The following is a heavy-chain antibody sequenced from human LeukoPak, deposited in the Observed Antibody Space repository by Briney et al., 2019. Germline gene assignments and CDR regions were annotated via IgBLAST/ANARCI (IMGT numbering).Heavy chain of an antibody. CDR3: ARLDFLNWFDP. J-gene: IGHJ5*02. CDR1: GYSISSGYY. CDR2: IYHSGST. V-gene: IGHV4-38-2*02. Sequence: SETLSLTCTVSGYSISSGYYWGWIRQPPEKGLEWIGSIYHSGSTYYNPSLKSRVTISVDTSKNQFSLKLSSVTAADTAAYYCARLDFLNWFDPWGQGTLVTVSS.